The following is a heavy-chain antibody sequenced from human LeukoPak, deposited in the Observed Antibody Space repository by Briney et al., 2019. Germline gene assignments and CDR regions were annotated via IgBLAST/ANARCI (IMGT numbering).Heavy chain of an antibody. Sequence: PGGSLRLSCAASGFTFSSYSMNWVRQAPGKGLEWVSSISSSSSYIYYADSVKGRFTISRDNAKNSLYLQMNSLRAEDTAVYYCARDPTAAAGTLYPYYMDVWGKGTTVTVSS. D-gene: IGHD6-13*01. CDR3: ARDPTAAAGTLYPYYMDV. J-gene: IGHJ6*03. V-gene: IGHV3-21*01. CDR2: ISSSSSYI. CDR1: GFTFSSYS.